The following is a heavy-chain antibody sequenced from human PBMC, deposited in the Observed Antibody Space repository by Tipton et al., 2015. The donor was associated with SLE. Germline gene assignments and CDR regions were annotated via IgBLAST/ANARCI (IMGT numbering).Heavy chain of an antibody. CDR3: ARDGGWYGVY. CDR1: GGSMSSHY. V-gene: IGHV4-59*11. Sequence: TLSLTCTVSGGSMSSHYWSWIRQPPGKGLEWIGYIYYSGSTYYNPSLKSRVTISVDTSKNQFSLRLSSLTAADTAVYYCARDGGWYGVYWGQGTLVTVSS. J-gene: IGHJ4*02. D-gene: IGHD6-19*01. CDR2: IYYSGST.